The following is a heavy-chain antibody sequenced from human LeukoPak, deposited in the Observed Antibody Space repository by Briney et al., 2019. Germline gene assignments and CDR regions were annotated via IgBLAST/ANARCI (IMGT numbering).Heavy chain of an antibody. V-gene: IGHV4-34*01. D-gene: IGHD6-13*01. Sequence: SETLSLTCAVYGGSFSGYYWSWIRQPPGKGLEWIGEINHSGSTSYNPSLKSRVTISVDTSKNQFSLKLSSVTAADTAVYYCARGPTTDNITSWSSGLEPFDYWGQGTLVTVSS. CDR3: ARGPTTDNITSWSSGLEPFDY. J-gene: IGHJ4*02. CDR1: GGSFSGYY. CDR2: INHSGST.